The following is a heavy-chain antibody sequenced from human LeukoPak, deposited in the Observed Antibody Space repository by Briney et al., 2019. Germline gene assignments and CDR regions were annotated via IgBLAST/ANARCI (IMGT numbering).Heavy chain of an antibody. CDR3: ASIGGFFTDY. D-gene: IGHD4-23*01. CDR2: IYYSGST. V-gene: IGHV4-59*01. Sequence: SETLSLTCTVSGGSISSYYWSWIRQPPGKGLEWIGYIYYSGSTNYNPSHKSRVTISVDTSKNQLSLKLSSVTAADTAVYYCASIGGFFTDYWGQGTLVTVSS. J-gene: IGHJ4*02. CDR1: GGSISSYY.